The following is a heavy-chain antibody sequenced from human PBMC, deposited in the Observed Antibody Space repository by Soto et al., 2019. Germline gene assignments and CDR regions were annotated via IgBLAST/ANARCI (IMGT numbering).Heavy chain of an antibody. V-gene: IGHV4-31*03. CDR2: IYYTGST. CDR3: AGVQGGIWGSYADI. Sequence: SETLSLTCTVSGGSISSGDYYWSWIRQHPGKGLEWIGYIYYTGSTYYNPSLKSRVTMSVDTSKNQFSLKLSSVTAADTAIYYCAGVQGGIWGSYADIWGQGTMVTVSS. J-gene: IGHJ3*02. CDR1: GGSISSGDYY. D-gene: IGHD3-16*01.